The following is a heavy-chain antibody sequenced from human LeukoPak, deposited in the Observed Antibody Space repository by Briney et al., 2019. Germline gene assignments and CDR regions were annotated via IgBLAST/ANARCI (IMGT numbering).Heavy chain of an antibody. CDR1: GGSISSYY. D-gene: IGHD3-3*01. Sequence: SETLSLTCTVSGGSISSYYWTWIRQSPGKGLEWIGYVYYSGTTNYNPSLRSRATISVDTSKNQFSLKLTSVTSADTAVYYCARVDDFWSGYYDYWGQGTLVTVSS. CDR2: VYYSGTT. J-gene: IGHJ4*02. V-gene: IGHV4-59*01. CDR3: ARVDDFWSGYYDY.